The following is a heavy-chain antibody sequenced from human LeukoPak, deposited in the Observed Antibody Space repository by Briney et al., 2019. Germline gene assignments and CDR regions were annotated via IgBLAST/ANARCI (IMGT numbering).Heavy chain of an antibody. D-gene: IGHD6-19*01. CDR3: PRSWLAVAGPEY. V-gene: IGHV3-48*03. Sequence: PGGSLRLSCAASGFTFSSYEMNWVRQAPGKGLEWVSYISSSGSTTYYADSVKGRFTISRDNAKNSLFLQMNSLRGEDTAVYFCPRSWLAVAGPEYWGQGTLVTVSS. CDR2: ISSSGSTT. J-gene: IGHJ4*02. CDR1: GFTFSSYE.